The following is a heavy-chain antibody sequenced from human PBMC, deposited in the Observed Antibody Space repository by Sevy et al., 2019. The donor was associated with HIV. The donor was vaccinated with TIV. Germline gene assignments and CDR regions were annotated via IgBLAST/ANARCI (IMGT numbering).Heavy chain of an antibody. Sequence: ASVKVSCKASGGTFSSYAISWVRQAPGQGLEWMGGIIPIFGTANYAQKFQGRVTITADESTSTAYMELSSLRSEDTAVYYCARSVYSYAPTGGLYYYYGMDVWGQGTTVTVSS. D-gene: IGHD5-18*01. CDR1: GGTFSSYA. J-gene: IGHJ6*02. CDR2: IIPIFGTA. V-gene: IGHV1-69*13. CDR3: ARSVYSYAPTGGLYYYYGMDV.